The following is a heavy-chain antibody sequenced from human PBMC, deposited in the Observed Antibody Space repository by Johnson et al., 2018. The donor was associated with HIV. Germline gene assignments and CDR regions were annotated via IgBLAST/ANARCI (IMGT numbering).Heavy chain of an antibody. D-gene: IGHD1-26*01. CDR2: IDWNGGGT. CDR3: ARRWELHSNAFDI. V-gene: IGHV3-20*04. Sequence: VQLVESGGRVVRRGGSLKPSCAASGFTFDDYGLSWVGQGPGKGLKGVPGIDWNGGGTGYADSVKGGFTISRDNTKNSLHLQMNSLRGEDTALYYCARRWELHSNAFDIWGQETMVTVSS. CDR1: GFTFDDYG. J-gene: IGHJ3*02.